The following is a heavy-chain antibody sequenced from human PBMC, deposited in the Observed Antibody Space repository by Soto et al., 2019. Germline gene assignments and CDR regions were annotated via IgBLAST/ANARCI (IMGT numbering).Heavy chain of an antibody. D-gene: IGHD1-26*01. CDR1: GGSISSSSYY. J-gene: IGHJ3*02. Sequence: SETLSLTCTVSGGSISSSSYYWGWIRQPPGKGLEWIGSIYYSGSTYYNPSLKSRVTISVDTSKNQFSLKLSSVTAADTAVYYCARRTVGATPAFDIWGQGTMVTVSS. V-gene: IGHV4-39*01. CDR2: IYYSGST. CDR3: ARRTVGATPAFDI.